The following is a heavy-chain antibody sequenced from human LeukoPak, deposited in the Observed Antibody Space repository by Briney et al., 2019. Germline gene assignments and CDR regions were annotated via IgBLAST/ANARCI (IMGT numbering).Heavy chain of an antibody. Sequence: GGSLRLSCTVSGFTFTSHGMHWVRQAPGKGLEWVAYIGHDGRDIYYADSVKGRFTISRDNSKNTVHLQMNSLKVEDTAEYYCSSDLIGGWSCDHWGQGTLVTVSS. CDR2: IGHDGRDI. CDR1: GFTFTSHG. CDR3: SSDLIGGWSCDH. V-gene: IGHV3-30*03. D-gene: IGHD3-16*01. J-gene: IGHJ4*02.